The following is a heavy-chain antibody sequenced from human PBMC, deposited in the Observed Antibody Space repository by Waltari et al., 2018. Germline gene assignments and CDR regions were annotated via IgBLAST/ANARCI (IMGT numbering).Heavy chain of an antibody. CDR1: GFTFSSYS. Sequence: VESGGGLVQPGGSLRLSCAASGFTFSSYSMNWVRQAPGKGLEWVSYISSSSSTIYYADSVKGRFTISRDNAKNSLYLQMNSLRAEDTAVYYCARGRGAFDIWGQGTMVTVSS. CDR2: ISSSSSTI. CDR3: ARGRGAFDI. D-gene: IGHD3-16*01. V-gene: IGHV3-48*01. J-gene: IGHJ3*02.